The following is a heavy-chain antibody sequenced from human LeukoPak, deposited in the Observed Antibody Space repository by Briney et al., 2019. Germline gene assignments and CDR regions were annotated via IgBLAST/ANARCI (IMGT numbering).Heavy chain of an antibody. CDR3: ARSTAAAVSLYYYYYMDV. V-gene: IGHV4-59*07. J-gene: IGHJ6*03. D-gene: IGHD6-13*01. Sequence: SDTLSLTCTVSGGSISSYYWSWIRQSPGKGLEWIGYYYYSGSTNYNPSLKSRVTISVDTSKNQFSLKLSSVTAADTAVYYCARSTAAAVSLYYYYYMDVWGKGTTVTISS. CDR1: GGSISSYY. CDR2: YYYSGST.